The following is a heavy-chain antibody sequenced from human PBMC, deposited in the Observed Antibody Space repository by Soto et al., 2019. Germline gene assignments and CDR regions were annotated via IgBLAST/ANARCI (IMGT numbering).Heavy chain of an antibody. CDR3: ARAISHIMAAQAY. CDR2: VSPYNGNA. V-gene: IGHV1-18*04. Sequence: ASVKVSCKTSGYTFSNYAISWVRQAPGQGLEWMGWVSPYNGNANYTEKFQGRVSMTTDTSTTTAYMELTSLTSDDTAIYYCARAISHIMAAQAYLGQGTMVIVSA. CDR1: GYTFSNYA. D-gene: IGHD2-8*01. J-gene: IGHJ4*02.